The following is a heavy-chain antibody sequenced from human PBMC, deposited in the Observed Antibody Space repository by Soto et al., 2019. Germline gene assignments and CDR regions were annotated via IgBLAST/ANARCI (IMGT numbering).Heavy chain of an antibody. D-gene: IGHD1-1*01. CDR1: GYNFATHW. CDR2: IYPGGSDT. V-gene: IGHV5-51*01. J-gene: IGHJ1*01. CDR3: GRQRYGGTLDS. Sequence: RASLEVSYECSGYNFATHWIACVRQMPGKVLESMGIIYPGGSDTRYSPCFQGPVTISVGKGISTAYLQWSRLAASDSAIYYCGRQRYGGTLDSWGPGSLLTVSS.